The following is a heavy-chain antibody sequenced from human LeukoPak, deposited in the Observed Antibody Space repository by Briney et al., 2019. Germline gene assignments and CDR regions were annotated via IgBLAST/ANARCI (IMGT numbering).Heavy chain of an antibody. J-gene: IGHJ4*02. CDR1: GGSISSSSYY. CDR2: IYYSGST. Sequence: SETPSLTCTVSGGSISSSSYYWGWVRQPPGKGLEWIGSIYYSGSTYYNPSLKSRVTISVDTSKNQFSLKLSSVTAADTAVYYCARESSELRYFDYWGQGTLVTVSS. CDR3: ARESSELRYFDY. D-gene: IGHD1-26*01. V-gene: IGHV4-39*07.